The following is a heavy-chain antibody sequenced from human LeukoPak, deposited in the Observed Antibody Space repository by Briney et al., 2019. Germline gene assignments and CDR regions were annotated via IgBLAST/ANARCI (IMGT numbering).Heavy chain of an antibody. D-gene: IGHD3-10*01. V-gene: IGHV3-23*01. CDR2: ISGSDDGT. CDR3: AKDPGYYGSGSYYNLNY. CDR1: GFTFSTYA. J-gene: IGHJ4*02. Sequence: GGSLRLSCAASGFTFSTYAMSWVRQIPGKGLEWVSAISGSDDGTYYADSVKGRFTISRDNSKNTLYLQMNSLRAEDTAVYYCAKDPGYYGSGSYYNLNYWGQGTLVTVSS.